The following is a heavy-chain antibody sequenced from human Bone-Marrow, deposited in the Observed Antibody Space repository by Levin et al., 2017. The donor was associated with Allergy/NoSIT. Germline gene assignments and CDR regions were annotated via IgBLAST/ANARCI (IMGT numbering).Heavy chain of an antibody. CDR3: ASIRIAATTTTFDY. CDR1: GSSITSGYY. V-gene: IGHV4-38-2*02. CDR2: IYHSGST. D-gene: IGHD6-13*01. Sequence: SETLSLTCTVSGSSITSGYYWGWIRQPPGKGLEWIGDIYHSGSTYYNPSLASRVTISVDTSKNQFSLKLSSVTAADTAMYFCASIRIAATTTTFDYWGQGTLVTVSS. J-gene: IGHJ4*02.